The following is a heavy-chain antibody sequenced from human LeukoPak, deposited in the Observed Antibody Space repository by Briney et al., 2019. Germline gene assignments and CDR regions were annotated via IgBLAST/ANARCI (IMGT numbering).Heavy chain of an antibody. J-gene: IGHJ4*02. Sequence: IPSETLSLTCAVSGGSISSSNFYWGWIRQPPGKGLEWIGSMYYYGSTYYNPSLKSRVTISVDTTKNQFYLKLSFVTAAETAVYYCARPDFWSSYVNDWGQGTLVTVSS. CDR2: MYYYGST. CDR1: GGSISSSNFY. D-gene: IGHD3-3*01. CDR3: ARPDFWSSYVND. V-gene: IGHV4-39*01.